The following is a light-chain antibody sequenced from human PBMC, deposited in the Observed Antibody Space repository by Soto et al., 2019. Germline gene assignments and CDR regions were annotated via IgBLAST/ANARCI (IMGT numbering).Light chain of an antibody. J-gene: IGKJ3*01. V-gene: IGKV4-1*01. CDR2: WAS. CDR1: QSVLYSSNNKNY. Sequence: DVVMTQTPDSLAVSLGERATINCKSSQSVLYSSNNKNYLAWYQQKPGELPKLLIYWASTRESGVPVRFSGSGSGTYFSLTISSLQAEDVAVYYCQQYYSTPVTFGPACKVDIK. CDR3: QQYYSTPVT.